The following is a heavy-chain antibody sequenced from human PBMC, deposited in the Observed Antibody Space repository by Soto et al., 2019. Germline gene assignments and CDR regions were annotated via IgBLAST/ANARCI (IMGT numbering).Heavy chain of an antibody. CDR1: GDSISTNDYY. CDR2: IYYTGIT. D-gene: IGHD6-19*01. Sequence: PSETLSLTCTVSGDSISTNDYYWGWIRQPPGKGLEWIGSIYYTGITYYNPSLKSRVTISVDTSKNQFSLNLGSVTAADTAVYYCARRPRSGSGWFDPWGQGTPVTVS. J-gene: IGHJ5*02. CDR3: ARRPRSGSGWFDP. V-gene: IGHV4-39*01.